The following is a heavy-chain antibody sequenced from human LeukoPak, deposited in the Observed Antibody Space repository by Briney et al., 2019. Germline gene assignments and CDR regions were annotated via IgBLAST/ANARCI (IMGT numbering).Heavy chain of an antibody. J-gene: IGHJ5*02. D-gene: IGHD6-19*01. CDR1: GDSASSNSAA. CDR2: TYYRSKWYN. CDR3: ASALRTSGWYGYNWFDP. Sequence: SQTLSLTCAISGDSASSNSAAWNWIRQSPSRGLEWLGRTYYRSKWYNDYAISVKSRITINPDTSKNQFSLQLNSVTPDDTAVYYCASALRTSGWYGYNWFDPWGQGTLVIVSS. V-gene: IGHV6-1*01.